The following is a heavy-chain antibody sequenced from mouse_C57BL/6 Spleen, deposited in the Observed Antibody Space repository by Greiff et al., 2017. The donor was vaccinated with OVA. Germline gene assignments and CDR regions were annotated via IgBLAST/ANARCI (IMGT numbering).Heavy chain of an antibody. CDR2: IYPGGGYN. CDR3: ARDDYDGNGAMDY. CDR1: GYTFTHYW. Sequence: VQLVESGAALVRPGTSVKMSCKASGYTFTHYWIGWAKQRPGHGLEWIGDIYPGGGYNNYNEKFKGKATLTADKSSSTAYMQVSSLTSEDSAIYYCARDDYDGNGAMDYWGQGTSVTVSS. J-gene: IGHJ4*01. D-gene: IGHD2-4*01. V-gene: IGHV1-63*01.